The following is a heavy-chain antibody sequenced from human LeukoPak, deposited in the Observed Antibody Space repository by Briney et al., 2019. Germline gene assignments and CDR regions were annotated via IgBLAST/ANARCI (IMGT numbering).Heavy chain of an antibody. CDR3: ARGEMATTDNAFDI. CDR2: IYYSGST. CDR1: GGSIRSYY. J-gene: IGHJ3*02. D-gene: IGHD5-24*01. Sequence: SETLSLTCTVSGGSIRSYYWSWIRQPPGKGLEWIAYIYYSGSTNYNPSLKSRVTISVDTSKNQFSLKLSSVTAADTAVYYCARGEMATTDNAFDIWGQGTMVTVSS. V-gene: IGHV4-59*01.